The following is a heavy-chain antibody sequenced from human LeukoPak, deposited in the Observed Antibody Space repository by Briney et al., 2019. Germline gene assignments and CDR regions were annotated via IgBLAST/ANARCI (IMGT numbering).Heavy chain of an antibody. CDR2: IYPGDSDT. V-gene: IGHV5-51*01. Sequence: GESLKISCKGSGYSFTGYWIGWVRQMPGKGLEWMGIIYPGDSDTRYSPSFQGQVTISAGKSISTAYLQWSSLKASDTAMYYCARQDTIFGVVPYYFDYWGQGTLVTVSS. CDR1: GYSFTGYW. CDR3: ARQDTIFGVVPYYFDY. J-gene: IGHJ4*02. D-gene: IGHD3-3*01.